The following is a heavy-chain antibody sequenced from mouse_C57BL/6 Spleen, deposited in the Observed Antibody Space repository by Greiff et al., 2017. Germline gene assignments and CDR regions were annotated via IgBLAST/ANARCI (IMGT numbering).Heavy chain of an antibody. V-gene: IGHV5-9-1*02. J-gene: IGHJ1*03. CDR1: GFTFSSYA. Sequence: EVKLMESGEGLVKPGGSLKLSCAASGFTFSSYAMSWVRQTPEKRLEWVAYISSGGDYIYYADTVKGRFTISRDNARNTLYLQMSSLKSEDTAMYYCTREGDYSNSHWYFDVWGTGTTVTVSS. CDR3: TREGDYSNSHWYFDV. D-gene: IGHD2-5*01. CDR2: ISSGGDYI.